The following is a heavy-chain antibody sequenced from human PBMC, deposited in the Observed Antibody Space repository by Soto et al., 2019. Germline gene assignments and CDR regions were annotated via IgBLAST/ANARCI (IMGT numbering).Heavy chain of an antibody. CDR3: ARTPERMVRGAYWDDYFDY. V-gene: IGHV1-69*13. D-gene: IGHD3-10*01. J-gene: IGHJ4*02. CDR1: GGTFSSYA. Sequence: SVKVSCKASGGTFSSYAISWVRQAPGQGLEWMGGIIPIFGTANYAQKFQGRVTITADESTSTAYMELSSLRSEDTAVYYCARTPERMVRGAYWDDYFDYWGQGTLVTVSS. CDR2: IIPIFGTA.